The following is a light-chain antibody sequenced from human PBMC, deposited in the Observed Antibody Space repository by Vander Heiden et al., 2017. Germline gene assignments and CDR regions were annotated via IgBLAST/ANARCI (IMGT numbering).Light chain of an antibody. CDR3: SSYGSSNNLL. Sequence: QSALTQPPSASGAPGPSVTIPCTGTSSDAGGYHSGSRYQQNPGKAQPLMVYEFTQRPSGVPGRFSGSKSSNTAYLTVSGLQAEDAADYYCSSYGSSNNLLFGGGTRLTVL. CDR2: EFT. J-gene: IGLJ2*01. V-gene: IGLV2-8*01. CDR1: SSDAGGYHS.